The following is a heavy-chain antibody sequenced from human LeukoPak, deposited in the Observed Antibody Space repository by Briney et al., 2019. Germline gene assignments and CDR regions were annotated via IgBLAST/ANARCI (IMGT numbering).Heavy chain of an antibody. CDR2: INQGGSDK. D-gene: IGHD1-14*01. V-gene: IGHV3-7*01. J-gene: IGHJ4*02. Sequence: PGGSLRLSCAAPGFTFSGHWMSWVRQAPGKGLEWVANINQGGSDKYYVDSVKGRFTISGDNANNLLYLQMNSLRDEDTAVYYCTRDRSRAEDDWGQGTLVTVSS. CDR1: GFTFSGHW. CDR3: TRDRSRAEDD.